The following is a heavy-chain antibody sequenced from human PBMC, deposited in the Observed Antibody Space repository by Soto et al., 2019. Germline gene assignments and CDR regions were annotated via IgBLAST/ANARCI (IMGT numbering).Heavy chain of an antibody. CDR2: IYYSGST. J-gene: IGHJ4*02. V-gene: IGHV4-59*01. D-gene: IGHD3-22*01. CDR1: GGSISGYY. CDR3: ARARYDSSGYYYFVD. Sequence: PSETMSLTCTVSGGSISGYYWSWIRQPPGKGLEWIGYIYYSGSTNYNPSLKSRVTIPLDTSKNQFSLRLRSVTAADTAVYYCARARYDSSGYYYFVDWGQGALVTVFS.